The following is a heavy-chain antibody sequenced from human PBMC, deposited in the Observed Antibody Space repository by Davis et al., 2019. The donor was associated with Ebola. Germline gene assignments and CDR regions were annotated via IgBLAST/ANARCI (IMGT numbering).Heavy chain of an antibody. V-gene: IGHV4-4*07. D-gene: IGHD3-3*01. Sequence: SETLSLTCTVSGGSISSYYWSWIRQPAGKGLEWIGRIYTSGSTNYNPSLKSRVTISVDTSKNQFSLKLSSVTAADTAVYYCARGPLTIFGVVTHNWFDPWGQGTLVTVSS. CDR3: ARGPLTIFGVVTHNWFDP. J-gene: IGHJ5*02. CDR2: IYTSGST. CDR1: GGSISSYY.